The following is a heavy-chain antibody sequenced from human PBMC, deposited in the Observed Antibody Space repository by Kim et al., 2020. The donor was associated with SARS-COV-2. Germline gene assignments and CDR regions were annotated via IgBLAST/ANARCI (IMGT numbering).Heavy chain of an antibody. D-gene: IGHD2-2*01. CDR2: IIPIFGTA. Sequence: SVKVSCKASGGTFSSYAISWVRQAPGQGLEWMGGIIPIFGTANYAQKFQGRVTITADESTSTAYMELSSLRSEDTAVYYCARESCSSTSCGYYYYYYGMDVWGQGTTVTVSS. J-gene: IGHJ6*02. CDR1: GGTFSSYA. CDR3: ARESCSSTSCGYYYYYYGMDV. V-gene: IGHV1-69*13.